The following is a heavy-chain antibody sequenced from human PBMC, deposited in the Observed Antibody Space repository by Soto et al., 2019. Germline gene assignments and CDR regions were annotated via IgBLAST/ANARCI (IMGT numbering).Heavy chain of an antibody. CDR1: GGTFSSYA. D-gene: IGHD1-26*01. CDR3: ARGVGATSYYYYYGMDV. CDR2: IIPIFGTA. V-gene: IGHV1-69*06. Sequence: AVKVSCKASGGTFSSYAISWVRQAPGQGLEWMGGIIPIFGTANYAQKFQGRVTITADKSTSTAYMELSSLRSEDTAVYYCARGVGATSYYYYYGMDVWGQGTTVTVSS. J-gene: IGHJ6*02.